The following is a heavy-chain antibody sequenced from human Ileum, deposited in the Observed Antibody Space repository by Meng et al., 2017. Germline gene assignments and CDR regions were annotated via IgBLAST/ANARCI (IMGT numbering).Heavy chain of an antibody. J-gene: IGHJ5*02. CDR1: GFTFSRYP. CDR2: LSYDGSNI. CDR3: ATLGGSWYKGCFDP. Sequence: GGSLRLSCAASGFTFSRYPMHWVRQSPGRGLEWVAGLSYDGSNIKYADSVRGRVTISRDNSQSTLYLQMNSLNSDDTAMYYCATLGGSWYKGCFDPWGQGTLVTVSS. D-gene: IGHD6-13*01. V-gene: IGHV3-30*17.